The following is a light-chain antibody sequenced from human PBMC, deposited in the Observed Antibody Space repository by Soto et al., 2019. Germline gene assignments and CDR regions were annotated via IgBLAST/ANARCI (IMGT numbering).Light chain of an antibody. CDR2: DAS. V-gene: IGKV1-5*01. CDR1: QSISSY. CDR3: QQFHSFSRT. J-gene: IGKJ1*01. Sequence: IEMTQSTSSLSASVGDRGTITCPASQSISSYLNWYQQKPGKAPKLLIYDASTLESGVPSRFSGSGSGTEFTLTISSLQPEDFATYYCQQFHSFSRTFSQGTKVDIK.